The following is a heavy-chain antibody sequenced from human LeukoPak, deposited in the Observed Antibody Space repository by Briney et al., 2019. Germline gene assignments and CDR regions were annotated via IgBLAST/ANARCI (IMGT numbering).Heavy chain of an antibody. CDR2: IYYSGST. CDR1: GGSISSYY. CDR3: ARLAARRGYYYSGMDV. V-gene: IGHV4-59*01. J-gene: IGHJ6*02. D-gene: IGHD3-10*01. Sequence: SETLSLTCTVSGGSISSYYWSWIRQPPGKGLEWIGYIYYSGSTNYNPSLKSRVTISVDTSKNQFSLELSSVTAADTAVYYCARLAARRGYYYSGMDVWGQGTTVTVSS.